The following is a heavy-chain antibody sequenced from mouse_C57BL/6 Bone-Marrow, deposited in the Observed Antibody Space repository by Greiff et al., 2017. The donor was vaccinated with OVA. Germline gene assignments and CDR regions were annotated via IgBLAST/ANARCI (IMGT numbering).Heavy chain of an antibody. Sequence: VQLQQSGAELVRPGASVKLSCTASGFNIKDYYMHWVKQRPEQGLEWIGRIDPEDGDTEYAPKFQGKATMSVDSSSNTAYLQLSSLTSEDTSVYYCTTDYGSSYWYFDVWGTGTTVTVSS. CDR3: TTDYGSSYWYFDV. J-gene: IGHJ1*03. CDR2: IDPEDGDT. D-gene: IGHD1-1*01. CDR1: GFNIKDYY. V-gene: IGHV14-1*01.